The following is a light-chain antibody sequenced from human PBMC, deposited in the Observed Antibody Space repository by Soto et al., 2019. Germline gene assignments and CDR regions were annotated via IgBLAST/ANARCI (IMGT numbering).Light chain of an antibody. CDR3: SSYTSISTYV. J-gene: IGLJ1*01. V-gene: IGLV2-14*01. Sequence: QSALTQPASVSGSPGQSITISCTGTSSDVGGYNFVSWYQQHPDKAPKLMIYDVTNRPSGVSNRFSGSKSGNTASLTISGLQAEDEADYYCSSYTSISTYVFRTGTKVPVL. CDR2: DVT. CDR1: SSDVGGYNF.